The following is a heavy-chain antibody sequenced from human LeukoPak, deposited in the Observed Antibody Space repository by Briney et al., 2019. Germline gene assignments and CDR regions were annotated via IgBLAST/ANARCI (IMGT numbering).Heavy chain of an antibody. D-gene: IGHD2-21*01. CDR1: GFTFSSYA. CDR3: TKAGLRGDDSHAKLSDY. CDR2: ISDSGYYT. V-gene: IGHV3-23*01. J-gene: IGHJ4*02. Sequence: GSSLRLSCAASGFTFSSYAMSWVRQAPGKGLEWVSTISDSGYYTYYADSVKGRFTISRDNSKNTLHLQMNSLRGKDTAVYYCTKAGLRGDDSHAKLSDYWGQGTLVTVSS.